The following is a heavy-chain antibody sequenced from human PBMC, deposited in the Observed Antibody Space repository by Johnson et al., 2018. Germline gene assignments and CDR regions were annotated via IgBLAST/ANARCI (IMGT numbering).Heavy chain of an antibody. CDR2: MYSGGNT. CDR3: SRDGMPGYR. V-gene: IGHV3-53*01. CDR1: GFTVGNNY. J-gene: IGHJ4*02. Sequence: VQLVESGGGLIQPGGSLRLSCTASGFTVGNNYMSWVRQPPGKGLEWVSVMYSGGNTYYADSVRGRFTISRDSSKNTMYLQMNSLRAEDTAVYYCSRDGMPGYRWGQGTLVTVSS. D-gene: IGHD5-18*01.